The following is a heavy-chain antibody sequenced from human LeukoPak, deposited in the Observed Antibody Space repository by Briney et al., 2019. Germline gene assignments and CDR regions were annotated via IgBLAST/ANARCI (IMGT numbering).Heavy chain of an antibody. J-gene: IGHJ6*02. V-gene: IGHV3-73*01. CDR1: GFTFSGSA. D-gene: IGHD6-13*01. CDR3: TRGHQLGDYYYYGMDV. CDR2: IRSKANSYAT. Sequence: GGSLKLSCAASGFTFSGSAMHWVRQASGKGLEWVGRIRSKANSYATAYAASVKGRFTISRDDSKNTAYLQMNSLKTEDTAVYYCTRGHQLGDYYYYGMDVWGQGTTVTVSS.